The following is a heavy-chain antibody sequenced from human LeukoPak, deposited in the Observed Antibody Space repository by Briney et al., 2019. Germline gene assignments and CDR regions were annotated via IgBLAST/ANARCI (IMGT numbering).Heavy chain of an antibody. V-gene: IGHV1-2*02. CDR2: INPNSGVT. Sequence: ASVKVSCKGSGYTFTDYYIHWVRQTPGQGLEWMGWINPNSGVTNYAQRFQGRVTMTRDTSISTVYMELSRLRSDDTAVYYCARELERPFWFDPWGQGTLVTVSS. D-gene: IGHD1-1*01. CDR3: ARELERPFWFDP. J-gene: IGHJ5*02. CDR1: GYTFTDYY.